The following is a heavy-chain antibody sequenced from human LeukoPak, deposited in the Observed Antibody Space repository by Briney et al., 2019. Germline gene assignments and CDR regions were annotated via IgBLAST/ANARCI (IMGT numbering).Heavy chain of an antibody. CDR3: ASPPYYYDSSGYYLQDY. CDR1: GASISGSGYY. V-gene: IGHV4-39*07. Sequence: SETLSLTCTVSGASISGSGYYWGWIRQPPGKGLEWIGSIYSSGSTYYNASLRSRVTISVDTSKNQFSLKLSSVTAADTAVYYCASPPYYYDSSGYYLQDYWGQGTLVTVSS. CDR2: IYSSGST. J-gene: IGHJ4*02. D-gene: IGHD3-22*01.